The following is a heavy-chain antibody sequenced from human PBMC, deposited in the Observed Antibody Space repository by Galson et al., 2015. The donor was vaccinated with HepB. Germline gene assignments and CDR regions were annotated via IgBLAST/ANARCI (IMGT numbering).Heavy chain of an antibody. J-gene: IGHJ4*02. D-gene: IGHD3-10*01. Sequence: SVKVSCKASGYTFTSYYMHWVRQAPGQGLEWMGIINPSGGSTSYAQKFQGRVTMTRDTSTSTVYMELSSLRSEDTAVYYCARDLLTYYGSGSYCSPIDYWGQGTLVTVSS. CDR3: ARDLLTYYGSGSYCSPIDY. V-gene: IGHV1-46*01. CDR1: GYTFTSYY. CDR2: INPSGGST.